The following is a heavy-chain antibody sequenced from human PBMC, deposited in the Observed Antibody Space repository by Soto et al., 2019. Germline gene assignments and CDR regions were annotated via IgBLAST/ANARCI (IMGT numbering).Heavy chain of an antibody. V-gene: IGHV3-23*01. D-gene: IGHD1-26*01. J-gene: IGHJ6*02. CDR1: GFTFDNYA. CDR2: ITGSGENT. CDR3: AKVSLGATTITDFYYYGMDV. Sequence: PGGSLRLSCAAPGFTFDNYAMNWVRQAPGKGLEWVSGITGSGENTYYADSVKGRFTISRDNSKNTLYVQLNSLRVEDTAIYYCAKVSLGATTITDFYYYGMDVWGQGTMVTVSS.